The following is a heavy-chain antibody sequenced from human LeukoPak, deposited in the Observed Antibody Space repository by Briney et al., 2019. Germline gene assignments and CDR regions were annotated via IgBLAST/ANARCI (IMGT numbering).Heavy chain of an antibody. CDR3: AELGITMIGGV. CDR1: GFTFSSYE. Sequence: GGSLRLSCAASGFTFSSYEMNWVRRAPGKGLEWVSYISSSGSTIYYADSGKGRFTISRDNANNSLYLQMNRMRAEDPAVYCCAELGITMIGGVWGKGTTVTISS. D-gene: IGHD3-10*02. CDR2: ISSSGSTI. V-gene: IGHV3-48*03. J-gene: IGHJ6*04.